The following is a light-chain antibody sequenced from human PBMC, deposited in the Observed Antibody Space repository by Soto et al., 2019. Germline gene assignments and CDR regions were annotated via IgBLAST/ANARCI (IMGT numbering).Light chain of an antibody. CDR1: QSVNSNY. CDR2: GAS. V-gene: IGKV3-20*01. Sequence: EIVLTQSPGTLSLSPGDRATLSCRASQSVNSNYLAWYPRKPGQAPRLLIYGASNRATDIPSRFSASGSGTDFTLTITRLEAEDFAVYYCQQYDSTPPTFGQGTKVEVK. CDR3: QQYDSTPPT. J-gene: IGKJ1*01.